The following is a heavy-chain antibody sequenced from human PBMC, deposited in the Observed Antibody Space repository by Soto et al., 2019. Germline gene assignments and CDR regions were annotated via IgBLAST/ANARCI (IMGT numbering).Heavy chain of an antibody. V-gene: IGHV3-48*02. D-gene: IGHD3-16*01. CDR1: GFTFSSYS. CDR2: ISSSSSTI. Sequence: EVQLVESGGGLVQPGGSLRLSCAASGFTFSSYSMNWVRQAPGKGLEWVSYISSSSSTIYYADSVKGRFTISRDNAKIPLYLQMNSLRDEETAVDYGARSPGGSYYFDYWGQGTLVTVSS. J-gene: IGHJ4*02. CDR3: ARSPGGSYYFDY.